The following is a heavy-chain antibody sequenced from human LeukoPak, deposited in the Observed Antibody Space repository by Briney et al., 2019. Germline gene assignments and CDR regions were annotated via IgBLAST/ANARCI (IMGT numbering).Heavy chain of an antibody. J-gene: IGHJ4*02. Sequence: PGGSLRLSCAASGFTFSDYYMSWVRQAPGKGLEWVSAISGSGGSTYYADSVKGRFTISRDNSKNTLYLQMNSLRAEDTAVYYCAKSPLNWNPGHYWGQGTLVTVSS. CDR1: GFTFSDYY. CDR2: ISGSGGST. V-gene: IGHV3-23*01. D-gene: IGHD1-1*01. CDR3: AKSPLNWNPGHY.